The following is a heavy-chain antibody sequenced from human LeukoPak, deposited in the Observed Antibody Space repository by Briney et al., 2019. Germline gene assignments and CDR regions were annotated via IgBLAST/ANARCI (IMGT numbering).Heavy chain of an antibody. D-gene: IGHD3-9*01. CDR2: IIPIFGPA. V-gene: IGHV1-69*13. J-gene: IGHJ4*02. CDR1: GGTFRKYD. CDR3: ARGRREMTGYYSDGWDY. Sequence: SVKVSCKVSGGTFRKYDISWVRQAPGQGLDWMGGIIPIFGPANYAQKFQGRVSITADESTSTVYMDLSSLKSEDTAMYYCARGRREMTGYYSDGWDYWGQGTLVTVSS.